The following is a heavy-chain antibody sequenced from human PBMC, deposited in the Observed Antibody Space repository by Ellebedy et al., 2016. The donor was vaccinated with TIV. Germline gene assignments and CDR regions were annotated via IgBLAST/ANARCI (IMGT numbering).Heavy chain of an antibody. CDR1: GFTFSSYE. CDR2: ISSSAFNI. V-gene: IGHV3-48*03. CDR3: AKDRLWRGSGTQTFDN. D-gene: IGHD3-10*01. J-gene: IGHJ4*02. Sequence: PGGSLRLFCAASGFTFSSYEMNWVRQAPGKGLEWVSYISSSAFNIFYADSVKGRFIISRDNSKNTLYLQMNSLRAEDTAVYYCAKDRLWRGSGTQTFDNWGQGTLVTVSS.